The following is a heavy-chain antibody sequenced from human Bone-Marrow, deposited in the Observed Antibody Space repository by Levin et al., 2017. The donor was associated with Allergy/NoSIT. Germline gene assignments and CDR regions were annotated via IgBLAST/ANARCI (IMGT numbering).Heavy chain of an antibody. J-gene: IGHJ6*02. CDR2: ISSSGSTI. D-gene: IGHD6-13*01. CDR1: GFTFSDYY. CDR3: ASPYSSSLKLAYYYGMDV. Sequence: LSLTCAASGFTFSDYYMSWIRQAPGKGLEWVSYISSSGSTIYYADSVKGRFTISRDNAKNSLYLQMNSLRAEDTAVYYCASPYSSSLKLAYYYGMDVWGQGTTVTVSS. V-gene: IGHV3-11*01.